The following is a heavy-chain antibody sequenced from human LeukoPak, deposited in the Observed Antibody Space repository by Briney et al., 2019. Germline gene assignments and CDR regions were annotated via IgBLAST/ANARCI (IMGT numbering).Heavy chain of an antibody. Sequence: PSETLSLTCAVYGGSFSGYYWSWIRQPPGKGLEWIGYIYNSGSTNYNPTLKSRVTISVDTSKNQFSLKLRSVTAADTAVYYCARDVTTGYYFDYWGQGTLVTVSS. CDR2: IYNSGST. D-gene: IGHD4-17*01. CDR3: ARDVTTGYYFDY. J-gene: IGHJ4*02. CDR1: GGSFSGYY. V-gene: IGHV4-59*12.